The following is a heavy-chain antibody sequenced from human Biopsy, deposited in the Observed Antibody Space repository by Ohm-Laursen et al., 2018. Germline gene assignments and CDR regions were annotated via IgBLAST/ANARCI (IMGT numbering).Heavy chain of an antibody. D-gene: IGHD4-17*01. J-gene: IGHJ6*02. V-gene: IGHV3-21*01. CDR1: GSIFSTYT. CDR3: GRGQTVAPGYYGMDV. Sequence: SLRLSCAASGSIFSTYTIIWGCQVPGQGLEWVSSISSSGSFVYFADSVKGLFTISRDNARNSLYLQMNSLSAEDTAVYYCGRGQTVAPGYYGMDVWGQGTTVPVS. CDR2: ISSSGSFV.